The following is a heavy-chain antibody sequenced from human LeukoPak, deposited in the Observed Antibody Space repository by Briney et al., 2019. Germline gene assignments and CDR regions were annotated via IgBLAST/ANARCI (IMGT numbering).Heavy chain of an antibody. J-gene: IGHJ4*02. CDR3: ARDGTMVRGGFDY. V-gene: IGHV3-53*01. D-gene: IGHD3-10*01. Sequence: GGSLRLSWAASGFTVSSNYMSWVRQAPGKGLEWVSVIYSGGSTYYADSVKGRFTISRDNSKNTLYLQMNSLRAEDTAVYYCARDGTMVRGGFDYWGQGTLVTVSS. CDR1: GFTVSSNY. CDR2: IYSGGST.